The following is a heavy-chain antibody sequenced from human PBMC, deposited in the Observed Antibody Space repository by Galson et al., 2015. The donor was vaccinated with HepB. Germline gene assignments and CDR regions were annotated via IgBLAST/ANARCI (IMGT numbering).Heavy chain of an antibody. V-gene: IGHV3-48*01. J-gene: IGHJ3*02. CDR2: ISSSSSTI. CDR1: GFTFSSYS. CDR3: ARDTPGRVYYYDSSGYRFGDAFDI. D-gene: IGHD3-22*01. Sequence: SLRLSCAASGFTFSSYSMNWVRQAPGKGLEWVSYISSSSSTIYYADSVKGRFTISRDNAKNSLYLQMNSLRAEDTAVYYCARDTPGRVYYYDSSGYRFGDAFDIWGQGTMVTVSS.